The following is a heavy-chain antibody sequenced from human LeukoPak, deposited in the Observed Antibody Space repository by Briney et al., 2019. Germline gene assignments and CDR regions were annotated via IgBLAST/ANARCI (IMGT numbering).Heavy chain of an antibody. V-gene: IGHV4-34*01. CDR2: INHSGST. J-gene: IGHJ6*02. CDR1: GGSFSGYY. D-gene: IGHD2-2*01. Sequence: TSETLSLTCAVYGGSFSGYYWSWIRQLPGKGLEWIGEINHSGSTNYNPSLKSRVTISVDTSKNQFSLKLSSVTAADTAVYYCARALGAYCSSTSCPYYYYYGMDVWGQGTTVTVSS. CDR3: ARALGAYCSSTSCPYYYYYGMDV.